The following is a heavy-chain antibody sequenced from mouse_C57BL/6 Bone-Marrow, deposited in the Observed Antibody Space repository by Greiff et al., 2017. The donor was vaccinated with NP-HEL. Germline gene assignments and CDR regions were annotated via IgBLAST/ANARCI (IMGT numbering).Heavy chain of an antibody. CDR1: GFSFNTYA. J-gene: IGHJ3*01. CDR3: VSPRYYSNYAWFAY. D-gene: IGHD2-5*01. V-gene: IGHV10-1*01. CDR2: IRSKSNNYAT. Sequence: EADGGLVQPKGSLKLSCAASGFSFNTYAMNWVRQAPGKGLEWVARIRSKSNNYATYYADSVKDRFTISRDDSESMLYLQMNNLKTEDTAMYYCVSPRYYSNYAWFAYWGQGTLVTVSA.